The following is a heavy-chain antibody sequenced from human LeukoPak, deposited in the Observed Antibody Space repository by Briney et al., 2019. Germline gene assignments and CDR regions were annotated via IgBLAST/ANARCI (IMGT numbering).Heavy chain of an antibody. V-gene: IGHV1-69*04. D-gene: IGHD3-10*01. CDR3: ARSLEGSGSYSRDY. Sequence: GASVKVSCKASGGTSSSYAISWVRQAPGQGLEWMGRIIPILGIANYAQKFQGRVTITADKPTSTAYMELSSLRSEDTAVYYCARSLEGSGSYSRDYWGQGTLVTVSS. CDR2: IIPILGIA. J-gene: IGHJ4*02. CDR1: GGTSSSYA.